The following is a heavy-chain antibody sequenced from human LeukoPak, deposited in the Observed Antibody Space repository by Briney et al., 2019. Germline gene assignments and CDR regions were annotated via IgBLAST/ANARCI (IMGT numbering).Heavy chain of an antibody. CDR3: ARGTGGSLDY. Sequence: PGRSLRLSCAASGFTFTSYAMHWVRQAPGQRLEWMGWSNAGNGNTKYSQEFQGRVTITRDTSASTAYMELSSLRSEDMAVYYCARGTGGSLDYWGQGTLVTVSS. D-gene: IGHD2-8*02. CDR1: GFTFTSYA. CDR2: SNAGNGNT. J-gene: IGHJ4*02. V-gene: IGHV1-3*02.